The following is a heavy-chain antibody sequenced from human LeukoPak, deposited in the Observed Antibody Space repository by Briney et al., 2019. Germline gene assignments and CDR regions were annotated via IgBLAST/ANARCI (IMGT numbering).Heavy chain of an antibody. Sequence: SETLSLTCTVSGGSISSYYWSWIRQPPGKGLEWIGYNYYSGSTNYNPSLKSRVTIPVDTSKNQFSLKLSSVTAADTAVYYCARGEGSMVRGVMGDYFDYWGQGTLVTVSS. J-gene: IGHJ4*02. D-gene: IGHD3-10*01. CDR1: GGSISSYY. CDR3: ARGEGSMVRGVMGDYFDY. V-gene: IGHV4-59*01. CDR2: NYYSGST.